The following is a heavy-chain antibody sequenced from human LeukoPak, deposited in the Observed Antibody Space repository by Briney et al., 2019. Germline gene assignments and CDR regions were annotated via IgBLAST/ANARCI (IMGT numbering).Heavy chain of an antibody. CDR2: IYYSGST. CDR1: GGSISSSSYY. J-gene: IGHJ6*03. Sequence: ETLSLTCTVSGGSISSSSYYWGWIRQPPGKGLEWIGSIYYSGSTYYNPSLKSRVTISVDTSKNQFSLQLNSVTPEDTAVYYCARDRGSGGNYYMDVWGKGTTVTVSS. CDR3: ARDRGSGGNYYMDV. V-gene: IGHV4-39*07. D-gene: IGHD6-19*01.